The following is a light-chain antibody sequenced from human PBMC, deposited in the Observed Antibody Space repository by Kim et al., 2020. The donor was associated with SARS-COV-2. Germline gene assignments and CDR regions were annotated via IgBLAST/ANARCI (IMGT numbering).Light chain of an antibody. Sequence: QSVLTQPPSLSGAPGQRVTISCTGSSSNIGAGYPVHWYQHVPGTVPKLLIYGNINRPSGISDRFSASKSGASASLAITGLQAEDEADYFCQSYDTALGGSVFGGGTQLTVL. CDR2: GNI. V-gene: IGLV1-40*01. J-gene: IGLJ2*01. CDR1: SSNIGAGYP. CDR3: QSYDTALGGSV.